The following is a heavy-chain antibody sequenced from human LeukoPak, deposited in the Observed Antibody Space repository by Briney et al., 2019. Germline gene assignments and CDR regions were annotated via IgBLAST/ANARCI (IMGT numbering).Heavy chain of an antibody. V-gene: IGHV3-64*01. J-gene: IGHJ6*03. CDR1: RFTFSRYA. CDR3: SREGRKSRRVDIVRKNETGYYCMDV. D-gene: IGHD2-8*01. CDR2: ISSIGGST. Sequence: GGSQRLSCPASRFTFSRYAMHWLRQAAGKGLNYVSAISSIGGSTHHPNSVKGTFTITRDNSKNTVFLQLGRLRAEDIAVFYFSREGRKSRRVDIVRKNETGYYCMDVWGKGTTVTVSS.